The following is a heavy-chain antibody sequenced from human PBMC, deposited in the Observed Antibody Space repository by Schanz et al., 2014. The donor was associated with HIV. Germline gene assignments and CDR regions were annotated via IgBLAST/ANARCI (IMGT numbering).Heavy chain of an antibody. J-gene: IGHJ4*02. Sequence: QVQLVQSGAEVKKPGASVKASCKASGYTFSGHYLHWVRQAPGQGLEWMGWINPNSGGTNYAQKFQGRVTISRDTSISTAYMEVSRLRSDDTAVYYCASAGFDDSSGYPDYWGQGTLVTVSS. D-gene: IGHD3-22*01. CDR2: INPNSGGT. CDR1: GYTFSGHY. V-gene: IGHV1-2*02. CDR3: ASAGFDDSSGYPDY.